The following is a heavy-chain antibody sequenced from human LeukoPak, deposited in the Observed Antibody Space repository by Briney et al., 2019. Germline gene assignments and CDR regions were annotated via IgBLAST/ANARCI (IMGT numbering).Heavy chain of an antibody. CDR3: AKVSGELPYFDY. D-gene: IGHD1-26*01. CDR2: ISGSGGST. Sequence: SGGSLRLSCAASGFTFSSYALSWVRQAPGKGLEWVSAISGSGGSTYYADSVKGRFTISRDNSKNTLYLQMNSLRAEDTAVYYCAKVSGELPYFDYWGQGTLVTVSS. J-gene: IGHJ4*02. V-gene: IGHV3-23*01. CDR1: GFTFSSYA.